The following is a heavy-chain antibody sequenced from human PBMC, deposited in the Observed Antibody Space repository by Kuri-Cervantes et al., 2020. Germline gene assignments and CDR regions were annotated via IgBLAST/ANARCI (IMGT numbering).Heavy chain of an antibody. J-gene: IGHJ6*03. V-gene: IGHV3-30*02. CDR2: IRYDGSNK. CDR3: ARCLQLLFYYYMDV. Sequence: GESLKISCAASGFTFSSYGMHWVRQAPGKGLEWVAFIRYDGSNKYYADSVKGRFTISRDNSKNTLYLQMNSLRAEDTAVYYCARCLQLLFYYYMDVWGKGTTVTVSS. D-gene: IGHD2-2*01. CDR1: GFTFSSYG.